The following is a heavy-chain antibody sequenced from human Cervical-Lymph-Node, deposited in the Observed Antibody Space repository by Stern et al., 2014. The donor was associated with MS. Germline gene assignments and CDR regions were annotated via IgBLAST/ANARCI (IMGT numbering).Heavy chain of an antibody. V-gene: IGHV1-69*01. Sequence: VQLVESGAEVKKPGSSMKVSCKASGGTFSTFDIIWVRQAPGQGLELLGGISPLFGTTNYVQKFQGRVTMTADESTSTAYMELNSLRSEDMAVYYCARHQGGIAANWGQGTLVTVSS. D-gene: IGHD6-13*01. CDR2: ISPLFGTT. CDR3: ARHQGGIAAN. J-gene: IGHJ4*02. CDR1: GGTFSTFD.